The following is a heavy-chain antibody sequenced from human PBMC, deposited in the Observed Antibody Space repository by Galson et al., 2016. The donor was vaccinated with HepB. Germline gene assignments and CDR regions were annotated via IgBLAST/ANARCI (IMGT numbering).Heavy chain of an antibody. CDR1: VDSITRGGYY. CDR3: ARYSGSDYGRFDP. Sequence: TLSLTCIVSVDSITRGGYYWSWIRQHPGKGLEWIGHISSSGSASYNPSLKSRIIISLDTSKNQFTLKMTSVTAADAAVYFGARYSGSDYGRFDPWGQGTVVTVSS. CDR2: ISSSGSA. J-gene: IGHJ5*02. V-gene: IGHV4-31*03. D-gene: IGHD1-26*01.